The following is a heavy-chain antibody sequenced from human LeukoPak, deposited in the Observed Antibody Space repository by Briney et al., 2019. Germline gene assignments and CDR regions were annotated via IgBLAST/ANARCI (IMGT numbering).Heavy chain of an antibody. D-gene: IGHD3-9*01. J-gene: IGHJ4*02. CDR2: IYYSGST. CDR1: GGSISSSSYY. CDR3: ARGGYYDILTGYYDY. V-gene: IGHV4-39*07. Sequence: SETLSLTCTVSGGSISSSSYYWGWIRQPPGKGLEWIGSIYYSGSTYYNPSLKSRVTISVDTSKNQFSLKLSSVTAADTAVYYCARGGYYDILTGYYDYWGQGTLVTVSS.